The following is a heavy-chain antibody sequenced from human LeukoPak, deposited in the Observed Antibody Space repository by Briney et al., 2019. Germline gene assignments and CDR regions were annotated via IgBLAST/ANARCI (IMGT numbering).Heavy chain of an antibody. D-gene: IGHD5-18*01. Sequence: GGSLRLSCAASGFTFNGSTMHWVRQASGKGLEWVGRIRSKTHNYATAFAESVKGRFTISRDDSKNTAYLQMNSLKTEDTAVYFCARGSFGSIDYWGQGTLVTVSS. CDR1: GFTFNGST. CDR3: ARGSFGSIDY. CDR2: IRSKTHNYAT. J-gene: IGHJ4*02. V-gene: IGHV3-73*01.